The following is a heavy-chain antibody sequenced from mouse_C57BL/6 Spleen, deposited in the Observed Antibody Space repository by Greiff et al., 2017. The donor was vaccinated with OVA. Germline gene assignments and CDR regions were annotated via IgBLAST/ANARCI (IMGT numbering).Heavy chain of an antibody. CDR3: ARDDYYGSRTWYFDV. V-gene: IGHV1-52*01. J-gene: IGHJ1*03. CDR1: GYTFTSYW. CDR2: IDPSDSET. Sequence: QVQLQQPGAELVRPGSSVKLSCKASGYTFTSYWMHWVKQRPIQGLEWIGNIDPSDSETHYNQKFKDKATLTVDKSSSTAYMQLSSLTSEDSAVYYCARDDYYGSRTWYFDVWGTGTTVTVSS. D-gene: IGHD1-1*01.